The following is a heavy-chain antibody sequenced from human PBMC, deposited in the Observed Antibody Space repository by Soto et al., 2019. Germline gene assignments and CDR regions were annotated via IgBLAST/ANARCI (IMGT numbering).Heavy chain of an antibody. D-gene: IGHD3-22*01. CDR3: GRGTDSSGYSAYWYFDL. CDR1: GYTFTSYG. Sequence: QVQLVQSGAEVKKPGASVKVSCKASGYTFTSYGISWVRQAPGQGLEWMGWISAYNGNTNYAQKLQCRVTMTTDTSTSTALMELRSLRSDDTAVYYCGRGTDSSGYSAYWYFDLWGRGTLVAVSS. V-gene: IGHV1-18*01. J-gene: IGHJ2*01. CDR2: ISAYNGNT.